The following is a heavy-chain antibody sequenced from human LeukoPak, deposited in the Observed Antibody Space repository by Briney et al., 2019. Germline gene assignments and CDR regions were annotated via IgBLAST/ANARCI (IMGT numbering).Heavy chain of an antibody. J-gene: IGHJ4*02. CDR3: ARGRTTGEFDY. CDR2: INPIFHTP. CDR1: GGTFSSHA. Sequence: SVEVSCKASGGTFSSHAISWVRQAPGQGLEWMGVINPIFHTPTYAKKFQGRLTITKDESMSTASMDLSSLISDDTAVYYCARGRTTGEFDYWGQGTLVTVSS. D-gene: IGHD4-11*01. V-gene: IGHV1-69*05.